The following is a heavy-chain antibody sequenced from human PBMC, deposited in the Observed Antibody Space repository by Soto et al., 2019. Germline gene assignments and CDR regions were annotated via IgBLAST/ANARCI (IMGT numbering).Heavy chain of an antibody. CDR2: IDPLDSHT. D-gene: IGHD2-21*01. V-gene: IGHV5-10-1*01. CDR1: GYIRNTDW. CDR3: SSHQVGMVVVAS. Sequence: GESLKISRKASGYIRNTDWISWVRQKPGKGLEWMGRIDPLDSHTKYSPSFEGRVNISADRSIATAYLHWTSLATSDTAIYYCSSHQVGMVVVASWGQGTLVSVSS. J-gene: IGHJ5*02.